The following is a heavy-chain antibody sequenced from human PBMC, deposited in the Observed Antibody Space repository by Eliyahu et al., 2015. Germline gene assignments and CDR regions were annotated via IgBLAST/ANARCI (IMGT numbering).Heavy chain of an antibody. J-gene: IGHJ4*02. D-gene: IGHD3-10*01. CDR3: ARHDRAPITLVQGERADY. Sequence: QLQLQESGPGLVKPSETLSLTCTVSNGSIXSGXXYWGXIRQXPGKGLEWIGSFYYGGSTYYNPSLKSRVTISVDTSKNQFSLKLSSVTAADTAVYFCARHDRAPITLVQGERADYWGQGTLVTVSS. CDR2: FYYGGST. V-gene: IGHV4-39*01. CDR1: NGSIXSGXXY.